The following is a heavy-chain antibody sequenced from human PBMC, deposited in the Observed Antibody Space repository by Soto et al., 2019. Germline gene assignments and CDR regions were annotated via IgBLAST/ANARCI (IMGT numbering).Heavy chain of an antibody. Sequence: QLHLVQSGAVVKKPGASVTVSCSASGYPVTAYYMHWVRQAPGRGLEWMGGINPATGAAKYTQTFQGRGTMTRYTSRSTDFMELSGLTSEDTAVFYCARGGGVGVAGSAAFDMWGQGTLVTVSS. CDR2: INPATGAA. J-gene: IGHJ3*02. V-gene: IGHV1-2*02. CDR1: GYPVTAYY. D-gene: IGHD3-3*01. CDR3: ARGGGVGVAGSAAFDM.